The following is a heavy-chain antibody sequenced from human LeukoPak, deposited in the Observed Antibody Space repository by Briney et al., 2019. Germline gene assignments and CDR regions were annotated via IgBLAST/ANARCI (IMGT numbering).Heavy chain of an antibody. Sequence: GGSLRLSCAASGFTFSSYAMRWVRQTPGKGLEGVSGIDPSGGGTYYADSVKGRFTISRDNSKNTLYLQMTSLRAEDTAAYYCAKISPLDYGGKPWALDIWGQGTMVTVSS. CDR1: GFTFSSYA. CDR2: IDPSGGGT. D-gene: IGHD4-23*01. V-gene: IGHV3-23*01. J-gene: IGHJ3*02. CDR3: AKISPLDYGGKPWALDI.